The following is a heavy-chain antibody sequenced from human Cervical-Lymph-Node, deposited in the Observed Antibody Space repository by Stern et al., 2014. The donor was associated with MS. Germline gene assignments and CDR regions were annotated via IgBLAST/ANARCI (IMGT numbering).Heavy chain of an antibody. CDR1: GFTFSSSG. CDR2: LWYDGSNR. CDR3: AREGGNTAEYFQH. D-gene: IGHD4-23*01. V-gene: IGHV3-33*01. J-gene: IGHJ1*01. Sequence: VQLVESGGGVVQPGRSLRLSCAVSGFTFSSSGMHWVRQAPGKGLEWLALLWYDGSNRDYADSVKGRFTSSRDNSKNTLYLQMNSLRAEDTAVYYCAREGGNTAEYFQHWGQGTLVTVSS.